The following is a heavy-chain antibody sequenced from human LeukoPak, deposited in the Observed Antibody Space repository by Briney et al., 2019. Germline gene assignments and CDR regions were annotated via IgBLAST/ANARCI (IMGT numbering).Heavy chain of an antibody. CDR2: INTNTGNP. Sequence: GASVKVSCKASGYTFTSYAMNWVRQAPGQGLEWMGWINTNTGNPTYAQGFTGRFVFSLDTSVSTAYLQISSLKAEDTAVYYCAREGIAVAFDAFDIWGQGTMVTVSS. D-gene: IGHD6-19*01. CDR3: AREGIAVAFDAFDI. V-gene: IGHV7-4-1*02. J-gene: IGHJ3*02. CDR1: GYTFTSYA.